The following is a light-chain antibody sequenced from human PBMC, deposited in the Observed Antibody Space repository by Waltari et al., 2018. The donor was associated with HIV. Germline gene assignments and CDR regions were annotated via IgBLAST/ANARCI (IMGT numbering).Light chain of an antibody. CDR1: NSAVGSYDY. CDR3: CSYAGSSILV. CDR2: DVS. V-gene: IGLV2-23*02. Sequence: QSALTQPASVSGSPGQSTPISCTGTNSAVGSYDYVPWYQKHPGKAPQLIIYDVSKRPSGVSSRFSGSKSGNTASLTISGLQADDEANYYCCSYAGSSILVFGGGTKLTVL. J-gene: IGLJ2*01.